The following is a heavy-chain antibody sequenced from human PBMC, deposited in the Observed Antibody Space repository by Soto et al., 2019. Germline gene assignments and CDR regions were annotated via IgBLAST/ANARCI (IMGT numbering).Heavy chain of an antibody. Sequence: SETLSLTCAVYGGSFSGYYWSWVRQPPGKGLEWIGEINHSGSTNYNPSLKSRVTISVDTSKNQFSLKLSSVTAADTAVYYCARGLKREQWLVDAGYWGQGTLVTVSS. J-gene: IGHJ4*02. D-gene: IGHD6-19*01. CDR1: GGSFSGYY. CDR3: ARGLKREQWLVDAGY. CDR2: INHSGST. V-gene: IGHV4-34*01.